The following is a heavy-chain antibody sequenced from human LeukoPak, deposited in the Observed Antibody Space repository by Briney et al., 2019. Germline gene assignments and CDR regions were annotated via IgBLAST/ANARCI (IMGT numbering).Heavy chain of an antibody. V-gene: IGHV3-33*01. D-gene: IGHD5-18*01. CDR1: GFTFSSYG. J-gene: IGHJ4*02. CDR2: IWYDGSNK. Sequence: GGSLRLSCAASGFTFSSYGMPWVRQAPGKGLEWVAVIWYDGSNKYYADSVKGRFTISRDNSKNTLYLQMNSLRAEDTAVYYCARATGGQAMAKYFDYWGQGTLVTVSS. CDR3: ARATGGQAMAKYFDY.